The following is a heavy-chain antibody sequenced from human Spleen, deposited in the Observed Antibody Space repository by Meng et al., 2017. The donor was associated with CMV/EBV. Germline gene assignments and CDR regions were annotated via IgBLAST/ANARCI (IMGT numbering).Heavy chain of an antibody. Sequence: SEPLSLTCTVSGGPVSSGSYYWNWIRQPPGEGLEWIGYIHFSGNTNYNPSVKSRVTIAKDPSKNQFSLRLSSVTAADPAVYYCAREPLWLELAFDIWGQGTMVTVSS. CDR2: IHFSGNT. V-gene: IGHV4-61*01. CDR1: GGPVSSGSYY. D-gene: IGHD5-24*01. CDR3: AREPLWLELAFDI. J-gene: IGHJ3*02.